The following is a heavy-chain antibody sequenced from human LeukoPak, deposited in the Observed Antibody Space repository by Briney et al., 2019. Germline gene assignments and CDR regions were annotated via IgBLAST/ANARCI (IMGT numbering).Heavy chain of an antibody. Sequence: GGSLRLSCAASGFTFSSYAMSWVRQAPGKGLEWVSAISGSGGSTYYADSVKGRFTISRDNSKNTLYLQMNSLRAEDTAVYYCAKQPGIAAAGPLYFDYWGQGTLVTVSS. CDR1: GFTFSSYA. J-gene: IGHJ4*02. CDR3: AKQPGIAAAGPLYFDY. CDR2: ISGSGGST. V-gene: IGHV3-23*01. D-gene: IGHD6-13*01.